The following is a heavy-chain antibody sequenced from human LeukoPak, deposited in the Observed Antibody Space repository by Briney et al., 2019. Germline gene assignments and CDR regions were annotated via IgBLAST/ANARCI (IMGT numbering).Heavy chain of an antibody. Sequence: PGGSLRLSCAASGFTFSSYSMNWVRQAPGKGLEWVSYISSSSTIYYADSVKGRCTISRDNAKNSLYLQVNSLRAEDAAVYYCARSYYYDSSGYYLEYFQHWGQGTLVTVSS. V-gene: IGHV3-48*04. J-gene: IGHJ1*01. CDR3: ARSYYYDSSGYYLEYFQH. D-gene: IGHD3-22*01. CDR2: ISSSSTI. CDR1: GFTFSSYS.